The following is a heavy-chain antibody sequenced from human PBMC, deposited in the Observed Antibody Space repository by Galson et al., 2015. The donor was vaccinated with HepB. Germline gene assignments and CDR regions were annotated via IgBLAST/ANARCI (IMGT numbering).Heavy chain of an antibody. CDR2: ISSGGSTI. V-gene: IGHV3-11*01. CDR1: GFTFSDYY. J-gene: IGHJ5*02. D-gene: IGHD3-3*01. Sequence: SLRLSCAASGFTFSDYYMSWIRQAPGKGLEWVSYISSGGSTIYYADSVKGRFTISRDNAKNSLYLQMNSLRAEDTAMYYCARDCFWSGYYWGWFDPWGQGTLVTVSS. CDR3: ARDCFWSGYYWGWFDP.